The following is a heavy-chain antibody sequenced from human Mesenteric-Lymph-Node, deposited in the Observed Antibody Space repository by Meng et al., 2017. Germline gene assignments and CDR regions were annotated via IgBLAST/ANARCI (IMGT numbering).Heavy chain of an antibody. CDR3: ARAREYFQH. CDR1: GFPFVSYW. V-gene: IGHV3-74*01. CDR2: INSDGSST. Sequence: QWAGSGGGLVKPGGSLRLPCAASGFPFVSYWWHCVRQAPGKGRVWVSRINSDGSSTSYADSVKSRFTTSRDNAKNTLYLQMNSLRAEDTAVYYCARAREYFQHWGQGTLVTVSS. J-gene: IGHJ1*01.